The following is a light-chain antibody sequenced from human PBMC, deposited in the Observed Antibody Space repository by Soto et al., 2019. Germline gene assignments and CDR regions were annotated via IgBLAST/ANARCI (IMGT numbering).Light chain of an antibody. CDR3: QQYGSSPWT. CDR1: QSVSSSY. V-gene: IGKV3-20*01. CDR2: GAS. Sequence: EIVLTQSPGTLSLSPGERAILSCRASQSVSSSYLAWYQQKPGQAPRLLIYGASSRATGTPGRFAGSGSGTDFTLTISRLDPEDFAVYYCQQYGSSPWTFGQGTKVEIK. J-gene: IGKJ1*01.